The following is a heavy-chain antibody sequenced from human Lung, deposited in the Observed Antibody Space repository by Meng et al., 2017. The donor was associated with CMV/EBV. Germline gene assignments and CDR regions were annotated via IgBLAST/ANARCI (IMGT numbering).Heavy chain of an antibody. Sequence: GESXKISCAASGFTFSSYSMNWVRQAPGKGLEWVSVIYSGGSTYYADSVKGRFTISRDNSKNTLYLQMNSLRAEDTAVYYCASGGNCSSTSCYVYWGQGTXVTVYS. V-gene: IGHV3-53*01. CDR3: ASGGNCSSTSCYVY. D-gene: IGHD2-2*01. CDR1: GFTFSSYS. J-gene: IGHJ4*02. CDR2: IYSGGST.